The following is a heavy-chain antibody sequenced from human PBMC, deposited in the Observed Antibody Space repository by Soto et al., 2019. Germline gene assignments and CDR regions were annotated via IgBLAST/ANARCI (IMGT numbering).Heavy chain of an antibody. J-gene: IGHJ6*02. Sequence: SETLSLSCAVYGGSFSGYDWSWILQPPGKGLEWIGEINHSGSTNYNPSLKSRVTISVDTSKNQFSLKLSSVTAADTAVYYCAREGYSYGYRYSYYYGMDVWGQGTTVTVSS. CDR1: GGSFSGYD. CDR3: AREGYSYGYRYSYYYGMDV. D-gene: IGHD5-18*01. CDR2: INHSGST. V-gene: IGHV4-34*01.